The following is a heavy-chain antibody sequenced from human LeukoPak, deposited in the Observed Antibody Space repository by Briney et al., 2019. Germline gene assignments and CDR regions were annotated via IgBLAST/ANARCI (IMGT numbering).Heavy chain of an antibody. J-gene: IGHJ6*03. CDR2: MNPNSGNT. CDR3: ATKTDITIFYYMDV. V-gene: IGHV1-8*01. CDR1: GYTFTSYD. Sequence: GASVKVSCKASGYTFTSYDINLVRQATGQGLEWMGWMNPNSGNTGYAQKFQGRVTMTRNTSISTAYMELSSLRSEDTAVYYCATKTDITIFYYMDVWGKGTTVTVSS. D-gene: IGHD3-3*01.